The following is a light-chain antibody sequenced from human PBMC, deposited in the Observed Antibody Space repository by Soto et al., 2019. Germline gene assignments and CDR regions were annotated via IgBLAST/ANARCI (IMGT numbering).Light chain of an antibody. V-gene: IGLV1-47*02. CDR2: SDD. CDR1: SSNIGSYP. Sequence: VLTQSPSASGTPGQGVTISCYGSSSNIGSYPVYWYQQLPGTAPKLLINSDDQRPSGVPDRFSASKSGTSTSLAISGLRSEDEADYYCAAWDASLSGHVFGAGTKVTVL. J-gene: IGLJ1*01. CDR3: AAWDASLSGHV.